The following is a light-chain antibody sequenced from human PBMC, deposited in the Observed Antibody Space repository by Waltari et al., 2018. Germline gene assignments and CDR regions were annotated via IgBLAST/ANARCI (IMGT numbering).Light chain of an antibody. CDR2: DAS. J-gene: IGKJ1*01. V-gene: IGKV3-20*01. Sequence: EIMLTQSPGTLSLSPGERATLSCRASQSISRYLAWYQHKPGQAPRLLIYDASSRATGIPDRFRGSGSGTDFSLTISRLEPEDFAVYYCQKYGSLPATLGQGTKVEIK. CDR1: QSISRY. CDR3: QKYGSLPAT.